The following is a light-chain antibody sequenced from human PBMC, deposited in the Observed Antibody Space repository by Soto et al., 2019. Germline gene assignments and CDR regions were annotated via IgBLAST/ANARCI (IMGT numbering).Light chain of an antibody. CDR2: DAS. J-gene: IGKJ4*01. V-gene: IGKV3-11*01. CDR3: QHRSNWPLT. Sequence: EIVLTQSPATLSLSPGERATLSCRASQSVSSYLAWYQQKPGQAPRLLMSDASNSATGIAGRFSGSGSGTNFTLTISSLEPEDFAFYYCQHRSNWPLTFGGGTKVEIK. CDR1: QSVSSY.